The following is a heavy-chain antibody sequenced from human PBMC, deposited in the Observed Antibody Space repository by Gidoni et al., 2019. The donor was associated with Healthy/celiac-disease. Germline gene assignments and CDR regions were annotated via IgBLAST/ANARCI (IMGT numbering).Heavy chain of an antibody. CDR2: IYYSGST. D-gene: IGHD5-18*01. CDR3: ARHPSRDTHFDY. CDR1: GGSISSYY. J-gene: IGHJ4*02. Sequence: QVQLQESGPGLVKPSETLSLTCPVSGGSISSYYWSWIRQPPGKGLEWIGYIYYSGSTNYNPSLKSRVTISVDTSKNQFSLKLSSVTAADTAVYYCARHPSRDTHFDYWGQGTLVTVSS. V-gene: IGHV4-59*08.